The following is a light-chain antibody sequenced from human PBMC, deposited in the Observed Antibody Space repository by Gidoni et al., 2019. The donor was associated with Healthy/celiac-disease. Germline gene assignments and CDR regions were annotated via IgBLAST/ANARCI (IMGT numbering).Light chain of an antibody. CDR1: QDISNY. CDR2: DAS. Sequence: DIQLTQSPSSLSASVGDRVTITCQASQDISNYLNWYQQKPGKAPKLLIYDASNLETGVPSRFSGSGSGTDFTFTISSLQPEDIATYYCQQYERRFTFXPXTKVDIK. J-gene: IGKJ3*01. V-gene: IGKV1-33*01. CDR3: QQYERRFT.